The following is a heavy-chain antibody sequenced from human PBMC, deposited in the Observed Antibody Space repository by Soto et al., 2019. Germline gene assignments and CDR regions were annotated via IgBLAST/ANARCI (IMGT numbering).Heavy chain of an antibody. Sequence: SVKVSFHASGGTFRRYAVSLVRQAHGQGLEWMGGIIPIFGTANYAQKFQGRVTITADESTSTAYMELSSLRSEDTAVYYCARAHTNSSGRYERLWDALDIRGQGTMVTVSS. CDR1: GGTFRRYA. D-gene: IGHD6-19*01. V-gene: IGHV1-69*13. J-gene: IGHJ3*02. CDR3: ARAHTNSSGRYERLWDALDI. CDR2: IIPIFGTA.